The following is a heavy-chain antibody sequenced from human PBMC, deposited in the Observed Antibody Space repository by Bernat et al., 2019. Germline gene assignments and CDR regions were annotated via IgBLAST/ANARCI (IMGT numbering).Heavy chain of an antibody. J-gene: IGHJ6*02. V-gene: IGHV3-15*07. Sequence: EVQLVESGGDLVKPGGSLRLSCAASSFTFRNAWMNWVRQAPGKGLEWVGRIKSKTDGATTDYAAPLKGRFTISRDDSKNTLYLQINSLKIEDTAVYYCTTVRATYSYAMDVWGQGTTVTVSS. CDR1: SFTFRNAW. CDR3: TTVRATYSYAMDV. CDR2: IKSKTDGATT.